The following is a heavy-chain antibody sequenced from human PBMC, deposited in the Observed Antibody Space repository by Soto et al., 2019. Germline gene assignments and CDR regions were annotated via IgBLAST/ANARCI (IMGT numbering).Heavy chain of an antibody. CDR2: IYYSGST. CDR1: GGSISSYY. J-gene: IGHJ3*02. D-gene: IGHD2-2*01. Sequence: QVQLQESGPGLVKPSETLSLTCTVSGGSISSYYWSWIRQPPGKGLEWIGYIYYSGSTNYNPSLKSRVTISVDTSKNQFSLKLSSVTAADTAVYYCAREYQPLLNLRAFDIWGQGTMVTVSS. V-gene: IGHV4-59*01. CDR3: AREYQPLLNLRAFDI.